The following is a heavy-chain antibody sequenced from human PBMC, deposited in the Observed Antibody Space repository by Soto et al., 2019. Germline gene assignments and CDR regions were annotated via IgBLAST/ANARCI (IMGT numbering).Heavy chain of an antibody. CDR1: GYTFTSYG. V-gene: IGHV1-18*01. Sequence: QVQLVQSGAEVKKPGASVKVSCKASGYTFTSYGISWVRQAPGQGLEWMGWISPYNGNTNYAQNLQGRVTXTXXXSXXTAYMELRSLRSDDTAVYYCARDRRYNWNYGWFDPWGQGTLVTVSS. CDR3: ARDRRYNWNYGWFDP. CDR2: ISPYNGNT. J-gene: IGHJ5*02. D-gene: IGHD1-7*01.